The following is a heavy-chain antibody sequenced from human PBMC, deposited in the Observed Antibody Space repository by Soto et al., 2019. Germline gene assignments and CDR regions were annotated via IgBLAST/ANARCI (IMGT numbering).Heavy chain of an antibody. J-gene: IGHJ4*02. Sequence: EVQLVESGGGLVQPGGSLRLSCVVSGFTFSSSCMHWVRQGPGKGLVWVSRMNPDGSAINYAVSVKGRFTTSRDNDKNILYLQMHSLRAEDTALYYCVTGWSEYWGQGTLVTVSS. CDR3: VTGWSEY. V-gene: IGHV3-74*01. D-gene: IGHD2-15*01. CDR1: GFTFSSSC. CDR2: MNPDGSAI.